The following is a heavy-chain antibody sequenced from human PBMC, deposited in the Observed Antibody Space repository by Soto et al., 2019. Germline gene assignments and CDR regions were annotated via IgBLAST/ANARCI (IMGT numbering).Heavy chain of an antibody. CDR3: ARARIDY. V-gene: IGHV3-7*01. CDR2: IKIDGSEK. CDR1: GFTFSNYW. J-gene: IGHJ4*02. Sequence: EVQLLESGGALVQPGGSLRLACAGSGFTFSNYWMTWVRQAPGKGLEWVANIKIDGSEKYYVDSVKGRFTISRDNTKNSLYLQMNSLRVEDTAVYYCARARIDYWGPGTLVTVSS.